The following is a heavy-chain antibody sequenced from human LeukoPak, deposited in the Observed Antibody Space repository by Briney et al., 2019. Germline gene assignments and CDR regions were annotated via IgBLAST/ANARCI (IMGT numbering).Heavy chain of an antibody. CDR1: GDSISSYY. CDR2: IYYTGST. CDR3: ARAKFPPDV. J-gene: IGHJ6*02. V-gene: IGHV4-59*01. D-gene: IGHD2-21*01. Sequence: SETLSLTCTVSGDSISSYYWSWIRQPPGKGLEWIGFIYYTGSTSYYPSLKSRATTSLDTSKNQFSLKLSSVTAADTAVYYCARAKFPPDVWGQGTTVTVSS.